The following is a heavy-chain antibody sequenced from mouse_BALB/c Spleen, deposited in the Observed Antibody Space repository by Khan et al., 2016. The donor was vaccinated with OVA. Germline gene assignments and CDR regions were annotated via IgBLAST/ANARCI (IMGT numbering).Heavy chain of an antibody. CDR2: IRYDGNS. J-gene: IGHJ3*01. CDR1: GYSITSGYF. Sequence: DVQLQESGPGLVKPSQSLSLTCSVTGYSITSGYFWNWIRQFPGNKLEWMGYIRYDGNSNYNLSLKNRISITRDTSKNQFFLKLNSVTPEDTSTYYCARGGSSGPAWFAYWGQGTLVTVAA. CDR3: ARGGSSGPAWFAY. D-gene: IGHD3-1*01. V-gene: IGHV3-6*02.